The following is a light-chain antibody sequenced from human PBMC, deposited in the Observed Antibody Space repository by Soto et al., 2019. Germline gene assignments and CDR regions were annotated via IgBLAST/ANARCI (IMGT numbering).Light chain of an antibody. J-gene: IGLJ3*02. CDR1: SSNIGAGYD. CDR2: GNS. CDR3: QSYDSSLSVWV. Sequence: QSVVTQPPSVSGAPGQRVTISCTGSSSNIGAGYDVHWYQQLPGTAPKLLIYGNSNRPSGVPDRFSGSKSGTSASLAITGLQAEDEADYHCQSYDSSLSVWVFGGGTQLTVL. V-gene: IGLV1-40*01.